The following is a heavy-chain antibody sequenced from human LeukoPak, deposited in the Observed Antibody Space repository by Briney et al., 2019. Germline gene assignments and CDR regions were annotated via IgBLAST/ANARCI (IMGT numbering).Heavy chain of an antibody. CDR1: GFSFSTYN. CDR2: IVANSIHI. V-gene: IGHV3-21*04. D-gene: IGHD6-19*01. CDR3: ANQALLAVAGNQYYFDH. Sequence: PGGSLRLSCVASGFSFSTYNMNWVRQAPGKGLEWVSSIVANSIHIYYADAVKGRFTISRDNSKNTLYLQMNSLRAEDTAVYYCANQALLAVAGNQYYFDHWGQGTLVTVSS. J-gene: IGHJ4*02.